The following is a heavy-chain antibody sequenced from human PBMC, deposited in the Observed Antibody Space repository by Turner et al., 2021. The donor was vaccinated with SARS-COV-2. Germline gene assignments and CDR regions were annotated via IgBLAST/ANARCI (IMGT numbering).Heavy chain of an antibody. CDR1: GGSISSGGHY. CDR3: ARAVVAATLHDAFDM. CDR2: MYYSGST. V-gene: IGHV4-31*03. J-gene: IGHJ3*02. Sequence: QLQLQESAPGLLKPSQPLSLPCPFSGGSISSGGHYWSWIRQHPGKGLEWIGYMYYSGSTYYNPSLKSRVTISEDTSQNQFSLKLSSVTAADTAVYYCARAVVAATLHDAFDMWGQGTVVTVSS. D-gene: IGHD2-15*01.